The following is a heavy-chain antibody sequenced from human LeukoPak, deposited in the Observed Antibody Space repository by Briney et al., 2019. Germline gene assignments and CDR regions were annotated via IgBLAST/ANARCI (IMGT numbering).Heavy chain of an antibody. V-gene: IGHV3-23*01. CDR3: ARGGQGIAAAGTPPFDY. Sequence: GGSLRLSCAASGFTFSSYAMSWVRQAPGKGLEWVSSFSGSGGDTYYADSVKGRFTISRDNSKNTLYLQMNSLRAEDTAVYYCARGGQGIAAAGTPPFDYWGQGTLVTVSS. D-gene: IGHD6-13*01. CDR2: FSGSGGDT. CDR1: GFTFSSYA. J-gene: IGHJ4*02.